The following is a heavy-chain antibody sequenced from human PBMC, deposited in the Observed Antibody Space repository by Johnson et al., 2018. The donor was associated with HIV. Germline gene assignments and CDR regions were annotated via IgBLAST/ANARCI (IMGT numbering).Heavy chain of an antibody. CDR2: IKSKTDGGTT. D-gene: IGHD6-19*01. CDR1: GFTFSSYA. CDR3: TTLGWYDAFDI. Sequence: VQLVESGGGLVQPGGSLRLSCAASGFTFSSYAMSWVRQAPGKGLEWVGRIKSKTDGGTTDYAAPVKGRFTISRDDSKNTLYLQMNSLKTEDTAVYYCTTLGWYDAFDIWGQGTMVTVSS. V-gene: IGHV3-15*01. J-gene: IGHJ3*02.